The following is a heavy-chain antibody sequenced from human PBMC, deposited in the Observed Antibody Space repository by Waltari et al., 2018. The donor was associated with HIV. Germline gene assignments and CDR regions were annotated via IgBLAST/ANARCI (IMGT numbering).Heavy chain of an antibody. CDR3: ARGRRDGYNFY. CDR2: FYYSGGT. J-gene: IGHJ4*02. V-gene: IGHV4-39*01. D-gene: IGHD5-12*01. CDR1: GGSVTTSSFY. Sequence: QLQLQGSGPGLVKPLETLSLTCTVSGGSVTTSSFYWGWIRQPPGKGLEWFGGFYYSGGTFYNPSLKSRVTISVDTSKNQFSLKLTSVTAADTAVYYCARGRRDGYNFYWGQGTLVTVSS.